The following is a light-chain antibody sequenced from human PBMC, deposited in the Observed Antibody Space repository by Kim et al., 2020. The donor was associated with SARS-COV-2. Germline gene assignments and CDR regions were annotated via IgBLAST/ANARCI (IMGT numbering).Light chain of an antibody. CDR2: EAS. CDR3: QQYNNYPLT. Sequence: AALGYMVAITCRASQSISSWLAGYQQKPGKTPNLLVYEASTLESGVPTRFSGSGSRTEFTLTISSLQPDDFATYYCQQYNNYPLTFGGGTKVDIK. J-gene: IGKJ4*01. V-gene: IGKV1-5*03. CDR1: QSISSW.